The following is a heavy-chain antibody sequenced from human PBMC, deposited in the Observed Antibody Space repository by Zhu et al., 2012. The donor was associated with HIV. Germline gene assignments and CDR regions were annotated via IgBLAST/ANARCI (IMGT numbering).Heavy chain of an antibody. J-gene: IGHJ4*02. D-gene: IGHD2-2*01. CDR2: IYYSGST. CDR3: ASRYCSSSSCLXDY. CDR1: GGSISRSNYY. V-gene: IGHV4-39*01. Sequence: QVQLQESGPGLVKPSETLSLICTVSGGSISRSNYYWGWIRQPPGKGLEWIGSIYYSGSTFYNPSLKSRVTISMDTSKNQFSLKLRSVTAADTAVYYCASRYCSSSSCLXDYWGQGTLVTVSS.